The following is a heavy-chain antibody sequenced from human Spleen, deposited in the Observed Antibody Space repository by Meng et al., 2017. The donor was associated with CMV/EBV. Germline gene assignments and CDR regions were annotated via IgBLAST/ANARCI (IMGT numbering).Heavy chain of an antibody. D-gene: IGHD1-26*01. CDR3: AREVNTGIEGGMDV. CDR1: DGSISSYY. Sequence: GSLRLSCTVSDGSISSYYWSWIRQPPGKGLEWIGYIYYSGSTTYNPSLNSRVTISVDTSKNQFSLKLSSVTAADTAVYYCAREVNTGIEGGMDVWGQGTTVTVSS. J-gene: IGHJ6*02. V-gene: IGHV4-59*12. CDR2: IYYSGST.